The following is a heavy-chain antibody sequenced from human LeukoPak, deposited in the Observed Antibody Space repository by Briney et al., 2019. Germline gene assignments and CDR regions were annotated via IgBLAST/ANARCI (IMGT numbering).Heavy chain of an antibody. V-gene: IGHV4-39*07. D-gene: IGHD5-18*01. CDR1: GGSISSSSYY. CDR3: ARDLGYSYGYEYFDY. Sequence: SETLSLTCTVSGGSISSSSYYWGWIRQPPGKGLEWIGSIYYSGSTYYNPSLKSRVTISVDTSKNQFSLKLSSVTAADTAVYYCARDLGYSYGYEYFDYWGQGTLVTVSS. CDR2: IYYSGST. J-gene: IGHJ4*02.